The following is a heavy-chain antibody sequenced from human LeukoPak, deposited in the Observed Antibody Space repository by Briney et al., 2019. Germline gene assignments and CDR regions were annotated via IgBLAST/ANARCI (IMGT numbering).Heavy chain of an antibody. CDR2: ISYDGSNK. CDR1: GFTFSNYG. V-gene: IGHV3-30*03. J-gene: IGHJ6*02. CDR3: AVGGYCGGDCYPGGLGDYYYGMDV. Sequence: GGSLRLSCAASGFTFSNYGMYWVRQAPGKGLEWVAVISYDGSNKYYADSVKGRFTISRDNSKNTLYLQMNSLRAEDTAEYYCAVGGYCGGDCYPGGLGDYYYGMDVWGQGTTVTVSS. D-gene: IGHD2-21*02.